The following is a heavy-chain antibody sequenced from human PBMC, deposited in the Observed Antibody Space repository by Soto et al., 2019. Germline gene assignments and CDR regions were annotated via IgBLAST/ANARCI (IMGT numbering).Heavy chain of an antibody. CDR1: GFTVSSNY. V-gene: IGHV3-66*01. J-gene: IGHJ4*02. CDR3: ARDHGSGGSLSFDY. Sequence: GGSLRLSCAASGFTVSSNYMSWVRQAPGKGLEWVSVIYSGGSTYYADSVKGRFTISRDNSKNTLYLQMNSLRAEDTAVYYCARDHGSGGSLSFDYWGQGTLVTVSS. D-gene: IGHD2-15*01. CDR2: IYSGGST.